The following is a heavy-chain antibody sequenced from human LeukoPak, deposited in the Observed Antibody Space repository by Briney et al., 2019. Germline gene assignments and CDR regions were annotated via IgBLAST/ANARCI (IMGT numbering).Heavy chain of an antibody. CDR3: ASMGRDYDILTGYYSNDAFDI. CDR2: IYYSGST. CDR1: GGSISSSSYY. V-gene: IGHV4-39*01. Sequence: SETLSLTCTVSGGSISSSSYYWGWIRQPPGKGLEWLGSIYYSGSTYHNPSLKSRVTISVDTSKNQFSLKLSSVTAADTAVYYCASMGRDYDILTGYYSNDAFDIWGQGTMVTVSS. J-gene: IGHJ3*02. D-gene: IGHD3-9*01.